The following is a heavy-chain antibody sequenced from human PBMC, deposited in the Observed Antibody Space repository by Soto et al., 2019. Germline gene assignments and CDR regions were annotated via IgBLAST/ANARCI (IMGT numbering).Heavy chain of an antibody. CDR3: ARGGYDILTGKFSQH. J-gene: IGHJ1*01. CDR2: ISSSSSYI. V-gene: IGHV3-21*01. D-gene: IGHD3-9*01. Sequence: PGGSLRLSCAASGFTFSSDSMNWVHQAPGKGLEWVSSISSSSSYIYYADSVKGRFTISRDNAKNSLYLQMNSLRAEDTAVYYCARGGYDILTGKFSQHWGQGTLVTVSS. CDR1: GFTFSSDS.